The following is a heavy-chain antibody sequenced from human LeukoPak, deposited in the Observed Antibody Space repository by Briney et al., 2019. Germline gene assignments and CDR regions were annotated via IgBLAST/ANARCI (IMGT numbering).Heavy chain of an antibody. CDR1: GGTFSSYA. D-gene: IGHD2-2*01. CDR3: ARSIVVVPAASAGYSYGYEDY. Sequence: SVKVSCTASGGTFSSYAISWVRQAPGQGLEWMGGIIPIFGTANYAQKFQGRVTITADESTSTAYMELSSLRSEDTAVYYCARSIVVVPAASAGYSYGYEDYWGQGTLVTVSS. CDR2: IIPIFGTA. J-gene: IGHJ4*02. V-gene: IGHV1-69*13.